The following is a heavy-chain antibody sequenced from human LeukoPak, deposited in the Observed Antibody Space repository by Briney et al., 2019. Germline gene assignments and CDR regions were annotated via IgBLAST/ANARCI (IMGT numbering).Heavy chain of an antibody. CDR2: ISYDGSNK. Sequence: GGSLRLSCAASGFTFSSYGMHWVRQAPGKGLEWVAVISYDGSNKYYAGSVKGRFTISRDNSKNTLYLQMNSLRAEDTAVYYCARDESVDFWSGYSTSYYMDVWGKGTTVTVSS. V-gene: IGHV3-30*03. J-gene: IGHJ6*03. D-gene: IGHD3-3*01. CDR1: GFTFSSYG. CDR3: ARDESVDFWSGYSTSYYMDV.